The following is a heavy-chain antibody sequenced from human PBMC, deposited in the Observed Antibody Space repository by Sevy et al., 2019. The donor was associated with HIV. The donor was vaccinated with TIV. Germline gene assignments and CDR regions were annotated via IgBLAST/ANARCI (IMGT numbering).Heavy chain of an antibody. Sequence: GGSLRLSCAASGFTFNSNAMSWVRQAPGKGLEWVSTISGSGGSTYYADSVKGPFTISRDNSKNTVYLQMNSLRAEDTAIYYCTNRGVVIITGFDYWGQGTLVTVSS. J-gene: IGHJ4*02. CDR3: TNRGVVIITGFDY. D-gene: IGHD1-20*01. V-gene: IGHV3-23*01. CDR1: GFTFNSNA. CDR2: ISGSGGST.